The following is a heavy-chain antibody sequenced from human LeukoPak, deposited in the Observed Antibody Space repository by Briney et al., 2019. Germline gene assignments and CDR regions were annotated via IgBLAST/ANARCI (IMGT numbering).Heavy chain of an antibody. Sequence: GGSLRLSCAASGFTFSTHPMTWVRQAPGQGLEWVSTVSSSGGSTYYADSVKGRFTISRDNSKNTLFLQMNSLRSEDTAVYHCATNAMELHYWGQGTLVTVSS. J-gene: IGHJ4*02. D-gene: IGHD1-7*01. V-gene: IGHV3-23*01. CDR3: ATNAMELHY. CDR1: GFTFSTHP. CDR2: VSSSGGST.